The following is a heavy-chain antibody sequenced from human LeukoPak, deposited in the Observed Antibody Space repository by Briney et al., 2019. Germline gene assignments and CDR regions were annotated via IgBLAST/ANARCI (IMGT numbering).Heavy chain of an antibody. V-gene: IGHV1-2*06. Sequence: GASVKISCKASGYTFTSYYIHWVRQAPGQGLEWMGRINPNSGDTNFAQTFQGRVTMTRDTSITTAYMELSSLTSDDTAVYFCARSAEHCNNGVCFTDYYMDVWGKGTTVTVSS. CDR3: ARSAEHCNNGVCFTDYYMDV. J-gene: IGHJ6*03. CDR1: GYTFTSYY. D-gene: IGHD2-8*01. CDR2: INPNSGDT.